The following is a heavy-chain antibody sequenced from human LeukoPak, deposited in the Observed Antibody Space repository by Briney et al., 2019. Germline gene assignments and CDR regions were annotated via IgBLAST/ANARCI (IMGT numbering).Heavy chain of an antibody. J-gene: IGHJ4*02. CDR2: IKSKTHGRTT. V-gene: IGHV3-15*01. D-gene: IGHD3-22*01. CDR3: TTDPPPEYYSDGSG. CDR1: GFTFSNAW. Sequence: GGSLRLPCAAPGFTFSNAWMSWVRQAPGKGLEWVGRIKSKTHGRTTDFAAPVKGRLTISRDDSKNTLYLQLNSLKTEDTAVYYCTTDPPPEYYSDGSGWGQGTLVSVSS.